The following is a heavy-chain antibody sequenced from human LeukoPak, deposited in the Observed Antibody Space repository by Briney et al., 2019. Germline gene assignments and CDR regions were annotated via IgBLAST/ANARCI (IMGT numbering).Heavy chain of an antibody. CDR3: ARVGRWLQSVTYYYYYYGMDV. V-gene: IGHV3-7*02. CDR2: IKQGSSEK. D-gene: IGHD5-24*01. CDR1: GFTFSSYW. J-gene: IGHJ6*02. Sequence: GGSLRLSCAASGFTFSSYWMSWVRQAPGKGLEWVANIKQGSSEKYYVDSVKGRFTISRDNAKNSLYLQMNSLRAEDTAVYYCARVGRWLQSVTYYYYYYGMDVWGQGTTVTVSS.